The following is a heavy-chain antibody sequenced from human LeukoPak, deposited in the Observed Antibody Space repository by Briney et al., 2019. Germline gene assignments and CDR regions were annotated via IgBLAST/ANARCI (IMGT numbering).Heavy chain of an antibody. D-gene: IGHD6-19*01. Sequence: PGGSLRLSCAASGFTFSTHWMSWVRQAPGKGLEWVAVISYDGSNKYYADSVKGRFTISRDNSKNTLYLQMNSLRAEDTAVYYCARDSGYSSGWGPYYYGMDVWGQGTTVTVSS. CDR1: GFTFSTHW. CDR3: ARDSGYSSGWGPYYYGMDV. V-gene: IGHV3-30*03. CDR2: ISYDGSNK. J-gene: IGHJ6*02.